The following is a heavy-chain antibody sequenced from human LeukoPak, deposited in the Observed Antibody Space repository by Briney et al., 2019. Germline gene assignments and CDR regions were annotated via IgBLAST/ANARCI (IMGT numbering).Heavy chain of an antibody. Sequence: ASVKVSCKASGYTFISYGITWVRQAPGQGLEWMGWISAYNGNTNYAQKFQGRVTMTRDTSTSTVYMELSSLRSEDTAVYYCARDFLPPGSGYDYNYWGQGTLVTVSS. D-gene: IGHD5-12*01. J-gene: IGHJ4*02. CDR3: ARDFLPPGSGYDYNY. CDR1: GYTFISYG. CDR2: ISAYNGNT. V-gene: IGHV1-18*01.